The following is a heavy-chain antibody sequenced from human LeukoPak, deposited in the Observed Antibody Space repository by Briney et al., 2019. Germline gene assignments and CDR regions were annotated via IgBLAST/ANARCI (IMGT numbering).Heavy chain of an antibody. CDR3: AREIRYYYYYMDV. CDR2: ISSSGSTI. V-gene: IGHV3-11*01. J-gene: IGHJ6*03. Sequence: GGSLRLSCAASGFTFSDYYMSWIRQAPGKGLERVSYISSSGSTIYYADSVKGRFTISRDNAKNSLYLQMNSLRAEDTAVYYCAREIRYYYYYMDVWGKGTTVTVSS. CDR1: GFTFSDYY.